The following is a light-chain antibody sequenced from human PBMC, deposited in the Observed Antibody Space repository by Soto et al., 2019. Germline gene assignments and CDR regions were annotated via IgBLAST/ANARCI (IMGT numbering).Light chain of an antibody. CDR3: QQYIXYST. Sequence: DIQMTQSPSTLSASVGDRVTVTCRASQTISNWLACYQHKPGKAHKLLIYNSSSLEGGVPSRFSGSGSGTEFTLTISRLQPDDFATYYCQQYIXYSTFGQGTKV. V-gene: IGKV1-5*03. J-gene: IGKJ1*01. CDR1: QTISNW. CDR2: NSS.